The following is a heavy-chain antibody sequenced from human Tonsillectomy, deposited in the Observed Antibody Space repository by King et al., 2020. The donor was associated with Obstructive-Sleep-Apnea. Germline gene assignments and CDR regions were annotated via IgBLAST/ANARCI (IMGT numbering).Heavy chain of an antibody. CDR3: AAPPNRVLEWFGSPGY. J-gene: IGHJ4*02. V-gene: IGHV4-39*06. CDR1: GGSISSSSYY. Sequence: LQLQESGPGLVKPSETLSLTCTVSGGSISSSSYYWGWIRQPPGKGLEWIGSIYYSGSTYYNPSLKSRVTISVDTSKNQVALKLSSVTAADTAVYYCAAPPNRVLEWFGSPGYWGQGTLVTVSS. D-gene: IGHD3-3*01. CDR2: IYYSGST.